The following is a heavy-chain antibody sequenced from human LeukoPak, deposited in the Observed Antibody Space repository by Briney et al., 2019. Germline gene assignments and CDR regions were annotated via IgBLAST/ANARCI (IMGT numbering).Heavy chain of an antibody. CDR1: GGSISSGSYY. CDR3: ARLGDSSGYYYAWFDP. V-gene: IGHV4-61*02. CDR2: IYTSGST. D-gene: IGHD3-22*01. Sequence: SQTLSLTCTVSGGSISSGSYYWSWIRQPAGKGLEWIGRIYTSGSTNYNPSLKSRVTISVDTSKNQFSLKLSSVTAADTAVYYCARLGDSSGYYYAWFDPWGQGTLVTVSS. J-gene: IGHJ5*02.